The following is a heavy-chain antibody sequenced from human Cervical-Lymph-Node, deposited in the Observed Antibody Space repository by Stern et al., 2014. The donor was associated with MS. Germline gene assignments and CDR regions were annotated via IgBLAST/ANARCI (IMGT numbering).Heavy chain of an antibody. J-gene: IGHJ6*02. D-gene: IGHD1-1*01. V-gene: IGHV1-69*01. Sequence: QVQLVQSGAEVKKPGSSVKVSCKASGGPFSSQAISWVRQAPGQGLEWLGGILPLLGAAHYAQKFQGRGNITADGFTRTLSLELRSLRSDDTAVYYCARDEIGQTTTHYYYYGMDVWGQGTTVTVSS. CDR3: ARDEIGQTTTHYYYYGMDV. CDR2: ILPLLGAA. CDR1: GGPFSSQA.